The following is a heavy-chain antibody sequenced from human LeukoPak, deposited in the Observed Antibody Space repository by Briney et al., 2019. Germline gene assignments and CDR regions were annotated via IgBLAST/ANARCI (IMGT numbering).Heavy chain of an antibody. D-gene: IGHD5-18*01. Sequence: PSQTLSLTCTVSDDSISSGIYYWSWMRQHPGEGLEWIGYIYGSGSTKYKPSLNSRVTISVDTSKKQFSLKLSSVTVADTAVYYCARATEGYPFDYWGQGTLVTVSS. J-gene: IGHJ4*02. CDR1: DDSISSGIYY. CDR3: ARATEGYPFDY. CDR2: IYGSGST. V-gene: IGHV4-31*03.